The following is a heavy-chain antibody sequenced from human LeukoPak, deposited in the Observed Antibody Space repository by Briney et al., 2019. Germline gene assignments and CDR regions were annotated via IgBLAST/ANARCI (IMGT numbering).Heavy chain of an antibody. V-gene: IGHV1-58*01. Sequence: ASVKVSCKASGFTFSSCAVQRVRQARGQHLEWIGWIGVGSGSTSYAQEFQERVTITRDMSTTTAYLELSSLRPEDTAVYYCAAERYSDSCCWFDPWGQGTLVTVSS. CDR2: IGVGSGST. CDR1: GFTFSSCA. CDR3: AAERYSDSCCWFDP. J-gene: IGHJ5*02. D-gene: IGHD6-13*01.